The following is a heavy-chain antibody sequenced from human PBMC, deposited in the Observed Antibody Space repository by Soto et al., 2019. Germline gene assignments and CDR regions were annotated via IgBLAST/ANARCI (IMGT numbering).Heavy chain of an antibody. D-gene: IGHD4-17*01. V-gene: IGHV4-34*01. J-gene: IGHJ6*02. CDR1: GGSLSGYF. CDR2: ISHNGGT. Sequence: PSETLSLTCAVYGGSLSGYFWSWIRQPPGKGLEWIGEISHNGGTTYKPSLKSRVTISVDTSKNQFSLRLSSVSAADTAVYYCARGATTVEHFYSYGTDVWGQGTTVTVSS. CDR3: ARGATTVEHFYSYGTDV.